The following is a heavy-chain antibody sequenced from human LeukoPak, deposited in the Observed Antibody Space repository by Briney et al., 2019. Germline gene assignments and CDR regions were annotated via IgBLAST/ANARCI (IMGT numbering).Heavy chain of an antibody. Sequence: PGGSLGLSCAASGFTFSSYAMHWVRQAPGKGLEWVAVISYDGSNKYYADSVKGRFTISRDNSKNTLYMQMNSLRAEDTAVYYCARDHHYDSSGIPWAFDIWGQGTMVTVSS. CDR3: ARDHHYDSSGIPWAFDI. CDR2: ISYDGSNK. J-gene: IGHJ3*02. CDR1: GFTFSSYA. V-gene: IGHV3-30-3*01. D-gene: IGHD3-22*01.